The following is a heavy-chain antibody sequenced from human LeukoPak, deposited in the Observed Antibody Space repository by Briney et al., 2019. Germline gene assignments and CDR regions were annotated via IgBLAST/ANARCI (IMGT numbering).Heavy chain of an antibody. J-gene: IGHJ4*02. CDR2: INPNSGGT. Sequence: ASMKVSCKASGYTFTGYYMHWVQQAPGQGLEWMGWINPNSGGTNYAQKFQGRVTMTRDTSISTAYMELSRLRSDDTAVYYCAKVGPAAGSNWGQGTLVTVSS. CDR3: AKVGPAAGSN. V-gene: IGHV1-2*02. D-gene: IGHD2-2*01. CDR1: GYTFTGYY.